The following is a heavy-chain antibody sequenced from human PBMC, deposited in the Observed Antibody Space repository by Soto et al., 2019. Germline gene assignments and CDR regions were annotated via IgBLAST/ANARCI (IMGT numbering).Heavy chain of an antibody. CDR3: ARSDGYNFNWLDS. Sequence: QVQLVQSGAEVETPGASGKVSCKASGYTFATYDINWVRQAPGQGLEWMGWMNPNSGNTGYAQKFQGRLTMTRDTALSVAHMELSSLRNEDTAVYYCARSDGYNFNWLDSWGQGTLVTVSA. CDR1: GYTFATYD. J-gene: IGHJ5*01. CDR2: MNPNSGNT. V-gene: IGHV1-8*01. D-gene: IGHD2-21*01.